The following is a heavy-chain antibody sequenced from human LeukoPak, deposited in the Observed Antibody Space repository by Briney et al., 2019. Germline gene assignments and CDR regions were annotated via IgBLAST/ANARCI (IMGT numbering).Heavy chain of an antibody. J-gene: IGHJ6*03. CDR2: INHSGST. CDR1: GGSFSGYY. D-gene: IGHD2-2*01. CDR3: ARGVGYCSSTSCYRYYYYYYMDV. V-gene: IGHV4-34*01. Sequence: SETLSLTCAVYGGSFSGYYWSWIRQPPGKGLEWIGEINHSGSTNYNPSLKSRVTISVDTSKNQFSLKLSSVTAADTAVYYCARGVGYCSSTSCYRYYYYYYMDVWGKGTTVTVSS.